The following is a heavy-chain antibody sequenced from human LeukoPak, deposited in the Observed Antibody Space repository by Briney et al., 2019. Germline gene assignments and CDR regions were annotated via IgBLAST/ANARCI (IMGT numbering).Heavy chain of an antibody. D-gene: IGHD6-13*01. CDR3: VRDPGMAAAGTSHFDF. J-gene: IGHJ4*01. CDR2: ISSDGSIK. V-gene: IGHV3-30*04. Sequence: PGRSLRLSCAASGFTLTVFPMHWVRQAPGHGMEWVAMISSDGSIKYYADSVRGRFTISRDKSKDAVYLETNSLRSDDTAVYYGVRDPGMAAAGTSHFDFWGQGTLLIVSS. CDR1: GFTLTVFP.